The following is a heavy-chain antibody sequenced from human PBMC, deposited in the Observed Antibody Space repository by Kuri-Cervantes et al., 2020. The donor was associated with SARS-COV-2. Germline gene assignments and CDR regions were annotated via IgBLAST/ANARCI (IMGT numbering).Heavy chain of an antibody. Sequence: ASVKVSCKASGYTFTSYGISWVRQATGQGLEWMGWMNPNSGDTGYAQKFQGRVTMTRNTSISTAYMELSSLRSEDTAVYYCASSRSITIFGVVINYYYGMDVWGQGTTVTVSS. D-gene: IGHD3-3*01. V-gene: IGHV1-8*02. CDR1: GYTFTSYG. J-gene: IGHJ6*02. CDR3: ASSRSITIFGVVINYYYGMDV. CDR2: MNPNSGDT.